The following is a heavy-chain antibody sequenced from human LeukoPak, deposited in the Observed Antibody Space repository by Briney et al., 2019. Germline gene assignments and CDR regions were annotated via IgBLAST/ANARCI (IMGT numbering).Heavy chain of an antibody. D-gene: IGHD5-12*01. CDR3: ARGGPGRGYSYRTSDY. Sequence: GGSLRLSCAASGFTFSSYTMHWVRQAPGKGLEWVAVISYDGNNKYYADSVKGRFTISRDNSKNTLYLQMNSLRPEDTAVYYCARGGPGRGYSYRTSDYWGQGTLVTVSS. CDR1: GFTFSSYT. J-gene: IGHJ4*02. CDR2: ISYDGNNK. V-gene: IGHV3-30-3*01.